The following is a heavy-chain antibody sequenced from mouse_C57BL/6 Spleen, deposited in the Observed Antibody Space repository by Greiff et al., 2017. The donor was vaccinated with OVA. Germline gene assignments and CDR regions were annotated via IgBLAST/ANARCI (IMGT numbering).Heavy chain of an antibody. J-gene: IGHJ4*01. D-gene: IGHD1-1*01. CDR3: AREGTTVVATGAMDY. V-gene: IGHV1-80*01. CDR1: GYAFSSYW. Sequence: VQLQQSGASVKISCKASGYAFSSYWMNWVKQRPGKGLEWIGQIYPGDGDTNYNGKFKGKATLTADKSTSTAYKQLSSLTSEDSAVYVCAREGTTVVATGAMDYWGQGTSVTVSS. CDR2: IYPGDGDT.